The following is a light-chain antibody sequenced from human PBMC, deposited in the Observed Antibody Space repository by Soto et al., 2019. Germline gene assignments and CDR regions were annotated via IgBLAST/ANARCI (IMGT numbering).Light chain of an antibody. J-gene: IGLJ3*02. CDR1: SSNIGAGYV. CDR3: QSYDSSLSGSV. CDR2: GNS. V-gene: IGLV1-40*01. Sequence: VLTQPPSVSGAPGQRVTISCTGSSSNIGAGYVHWYQQLPGTAPKLLIYGNSNRPSGVPDRFSGSKSGTSASLAITGLQAEDEADYYCQSYDSSLSGSVFGGGTKVTVL.